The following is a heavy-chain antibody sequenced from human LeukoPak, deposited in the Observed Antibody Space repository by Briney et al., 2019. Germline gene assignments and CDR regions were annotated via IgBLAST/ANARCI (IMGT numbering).Heavy chain of an antibody. Sequence: SETLSLTCTVSGVSISNYYWSWIRQPPGKGLEWIGFIYYSGSTNYNPSLKSRVTISVDTSKNQFSLKLSSVTAADTAVYYCARINSIRGVHNWFDPWGQGTLVTVSS. CDR2: IYYSGST. D-gene: IGHD3-10*01. CDR1: GVSISNYY. V-gene: IGHV4-59*08. J-gene: IGHJ5*02. CDR3: ARINSIRGVHNWFDP.